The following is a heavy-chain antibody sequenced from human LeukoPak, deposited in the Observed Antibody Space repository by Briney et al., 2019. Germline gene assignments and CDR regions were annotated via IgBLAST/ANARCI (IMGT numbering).Heavy chain of an antibody. D-gene: IGHD1-7*01. CDR1: GGSVSSGSYY. V-gene: IGHV4-61*01. CDR2: IYYSGST. J-gene: IGHJ3*02. Sequence: SETLSLTCTVSGGSVSSGSYYWSWIRQPPGKGLEWIGYIYYSGSTNYSPSLKSRVTISVDTSKNQFSLKLSSVTAADTAVYYCARSNWNYAFDIWGQGTMVTVSS. CDR3: ARSNWNYAFDI.